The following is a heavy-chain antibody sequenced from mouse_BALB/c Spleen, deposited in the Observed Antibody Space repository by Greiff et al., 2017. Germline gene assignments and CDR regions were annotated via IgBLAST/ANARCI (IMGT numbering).Heavy chain of an antibody. J-gene: IGHJ4*01. CDR2: IDPFNGGT. V-gene: IGHV1-28*01. Sequence: EVQLQQSGPELMKPGASVKISCKASGYSFTSYYMHWVKQSHGKSLEWIGYIDPFNGGTSYNQKFKGKATLTVDKSSSTAYMHLSSLTSEDSAVYYCALLFDYAMDYWGQGTSVTVSS. D-gene: IGHD2-1*01. CDR3: ALLFDYAMDY. CDR1: GYSFTSYY.